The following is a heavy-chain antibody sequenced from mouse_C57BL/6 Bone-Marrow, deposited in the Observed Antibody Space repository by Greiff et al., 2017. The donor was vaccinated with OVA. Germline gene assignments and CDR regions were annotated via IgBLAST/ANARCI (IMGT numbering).Heavy chain of an antibody. J-gene: IGHJ3*01. D-gene: IGHD4-1*01. Sequence: QVQLQQSGAELVRPGTSVKVSCKASGYAFTNYLIEWVKQRPGQGLEWIGVINPGSGGTNYNEKFKGKATLTADKSSSTAYMQLSSLTSEDSAVYFCARGGETGTRAWFAYWGQGTLVTVSA. CDR3: ARGGETGTRAWFAY. V-gene: IGHV1-54*01. CDR2: INPGSGGT. CDR1: GYAFTNYL.